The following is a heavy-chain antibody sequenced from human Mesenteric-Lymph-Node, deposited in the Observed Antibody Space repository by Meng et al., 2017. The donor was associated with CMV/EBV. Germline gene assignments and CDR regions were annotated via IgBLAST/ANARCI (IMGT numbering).Heavy chain of an antibody. CDR2: IYYSGSSGST. Sequence: SETLSLTCTVSGGSTISSDFYWTWIRQPPGKSLEWIGNIYYSGSSGSTHYNPSLKSRITISVDTSENQFSLTLRSVTAVDTAVYYCASLDYGGNSANGYWGQGTLVTVSS. CDR3: ASLDYGGNSANGY. D-gene: IGHD4-23*01. CDR1: GGSTISSDFY. J-gene: IGHJ4*02. V-gene: IGHV4-30-4*01.